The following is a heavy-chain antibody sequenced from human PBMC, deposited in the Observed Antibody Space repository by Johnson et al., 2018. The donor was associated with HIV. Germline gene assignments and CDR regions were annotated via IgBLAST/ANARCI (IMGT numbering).Heavy chain of an antibody. CDR1: GFTFGDYA. Sequence: VQLVKSGGGLVQPGRSLRLSCTASGFTFGDYAMSWVRQAPGKGLEWVGFIRSKAYGGTTEYAASVKGRFTISRDDSKSIAYLQMNSLKTEDTAVYYCTRVNRNWGIEAFDIWGQGTMVTVSS. J-gene: IGHJ3*02. D-gene: IGHD7-27*01. CDR2: IRSKAYGGTT. CDR3: TRVNRNWGIEAFDI. V-gene: IGHV3-49*04.